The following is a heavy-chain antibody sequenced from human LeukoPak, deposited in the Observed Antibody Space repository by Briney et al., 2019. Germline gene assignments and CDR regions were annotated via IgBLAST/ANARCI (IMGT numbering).Heavy chain of an antibody. CDR2: ISSSGSYI. J-gene: IGHJ4*02. D-gene: IGHD3-9*01. CDR3: ARAPYDILTGYSGYFDY. V-gene: IGHV3-21*05. CDR1: GFTFSNAW. Sequence: GGSLRLSCAASGFTFSNAWMSWVRQAPGKGLEWVSYISSSGSYIYSADSVKGRFTISRDNSKNSLYLQMNTLRAEDTAVYYCARAPYDILTGYSGYFDYWGQGTPVTVSS.